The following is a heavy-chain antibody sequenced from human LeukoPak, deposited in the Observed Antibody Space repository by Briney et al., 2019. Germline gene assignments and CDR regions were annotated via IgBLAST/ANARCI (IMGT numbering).Heavy chain of an antibody. Sequence: SETLSLTCTVSGYSISSGYYWGWIRQPPGKGLEWIGSIYHSGSTYYNPSLKSRVTISVDTSKNQFSLKLSSVTAADTAVYYCARNPPGIYCSGGSCYSWFDPWGREPWSPSPQ. CDR3: ARNPPGIYCSGGSCYSWFDP. D-gene: IGHD2-15*01. J-gene: IGHJ5*02. V-gene: IGHV4-38-2*02. CDR2: IYHSGST. CDR1: GYSISSGYY.